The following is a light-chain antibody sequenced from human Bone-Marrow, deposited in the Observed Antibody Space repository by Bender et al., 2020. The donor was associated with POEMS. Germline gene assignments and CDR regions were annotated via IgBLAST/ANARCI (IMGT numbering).Light chain of an antibody. CDR2: EVN. CDR1: SNDVGNYDL. J-gene: IGLJ2*01. CDR3: SSYTSSSTVV. Sequence: QSALTQPASVSGSPGQSITISCTANSNDVGNYDLVSWYQHHPGKVPKLLIYEVNKRPSGVSNRFSGSKSGNTASLTISGLQAEDEADYYCSSYTSSSTVVFGGGTKLTVL. V-gene: IGLV2-14*02.